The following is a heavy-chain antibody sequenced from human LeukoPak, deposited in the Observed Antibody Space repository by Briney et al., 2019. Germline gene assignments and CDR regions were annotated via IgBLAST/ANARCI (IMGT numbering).Heavy chain of an antibody. D-gene: IGHD6-6*01. V-gene: IGHV3-33*05. J-gene: IGHJ3*02. CDR2: VSYDGGTT. CDR3: ARVVIAANPDAFDI. Sequence: GGSLRLSCAASGFTFRNYGMQWVRQAPGKGLEWVAVVSYDGGTTFYADSVKGRFTISRDNAKNSLYLQMNSLRDEDTAVYYCARVVIAANPDAFDIWGQGTMVTVSS. CDR1: GFTFRNYG.